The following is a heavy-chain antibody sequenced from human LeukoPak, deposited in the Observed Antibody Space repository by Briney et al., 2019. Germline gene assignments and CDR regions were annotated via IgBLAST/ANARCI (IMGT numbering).Heavy chain of an antibody. Sequence: GGSLRLSCAASGFIFSSYSMNWVRQAPGKGLEWVSAISGSGGSTYYADSVKGRFTISRDNSKNTLYLQMNSLRAEDTAVYYCARENRQYYYDSSGYKFDAFDIWGQGTMVTVSS. V-gene: IGHV3-23*01. CDR1: GFIFSSYS. J-gene: IGHJ3*02. D-gene: IGHD3-22*01. CDR2: ISGSGGST. CDR3: ARENRQYYYDSSGYKFDAFDI.